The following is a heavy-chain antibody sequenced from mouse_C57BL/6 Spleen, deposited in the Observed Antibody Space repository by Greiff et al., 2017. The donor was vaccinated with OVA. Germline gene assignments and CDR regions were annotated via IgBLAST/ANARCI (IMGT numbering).Heavy chain of an antibody. Sequence: VQLQQSGAELVKPGASVKISCKASGYAFSSYWMNWVKQRPGKGLEWIGQIYPGDGDTNYNGKFKGKATLTADKSSSTAYMQLSSLTSEDSAVYFCARNGDRYAMDYWGQGTSVTVSS. J-gene: IGHJ4*01. CDR3: ARNGDRYAMDY. CDR1: GYAFSSYW. V-gene: IGHV1-80*01. CDR2: IYPGDGDT.